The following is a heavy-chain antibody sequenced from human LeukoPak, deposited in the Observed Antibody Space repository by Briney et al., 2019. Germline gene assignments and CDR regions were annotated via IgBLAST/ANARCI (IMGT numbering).Heavy chain of an antibody. J-gene: IGHJ3*02. CDR1: GFTFSTYA. D-gene: IGHD6-19*01. CDR2: ISGGGDIT. Sequence: PGGSLRLSCVASGFTFSTYAMSWVRQTPAKGLEWVSVISGGGDITYYADSVKGRFTISRDNSENTVYLQMNSLRAEDTAIYYCAREETTGWYDAFDIWGQGTMVAVSS. CDR3: AREETTGWYDAFDI. V-gene: IGHV3-23*01.